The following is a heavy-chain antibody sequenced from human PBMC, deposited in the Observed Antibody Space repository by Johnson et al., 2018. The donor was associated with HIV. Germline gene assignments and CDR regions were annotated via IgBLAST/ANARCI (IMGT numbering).Heavy chain of an antibody. CDR3: AKVDCGGDTCAGYDPFDL. CDR2: IYNDGSRT. CDR1: GFAFRTDW. Sequence: VQLVESGGGLVQPGGSLRLSCAASGFAFRTDWMVWVRHVPWKRPVWVARIYNDGSRTTYAEYVRGRFTISRDNAKYTVDLQMNSLRVEDTAVYYCAKVDCGGDTCAGYDPFDLWGQGTLVTVSS. V-gene: IGHV3-74*03. D-gene: IGHD2-21*01. J-gene: IGHJ3*01.